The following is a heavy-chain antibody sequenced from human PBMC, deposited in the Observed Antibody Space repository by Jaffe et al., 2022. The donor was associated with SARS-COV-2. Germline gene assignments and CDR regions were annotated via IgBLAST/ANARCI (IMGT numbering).Heavy chain of an antibody. CDR2: FDPEDGET. V-gene: IGHV1-24*01. CDR3: ALWGYCSGGSCYRPPTAGFSAFDI. J-gene: IGHJ3*02. CDR1: GYTLTELS. Sequence: QVQLVQSGAEVKKPGASVKVSCKVSGYTLTELSMHWVRQAPGKGLEWMGGFDPEDGETIYAQKFQGRVTMTEDTSTDTAYMELSSLRSEDTAVYYCALWGYCSGGSCYRPPTAGFSAFDIWGQGTMVTVSS. D-gene: IGHD2-15*01.